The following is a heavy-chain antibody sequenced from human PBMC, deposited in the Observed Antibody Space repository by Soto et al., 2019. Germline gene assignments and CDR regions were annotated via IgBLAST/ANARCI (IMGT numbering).Heavy chain of an antibody. Sequence: QVQLQESGPGLVKPSETLSLTCTVSGGSISSYYWSWIRQPPGKGLEWIGYIYYSGSTNYNPSLEDRHTRXVDTSKNQFSLTLSSVTAADTAVYYCARDREGADYWGQGTLVTVSS. CDR3: ARDREGADY. CDR1: GGSISSYY. D-gene: IGHD3-10*01. CDR2: IYYSGST. V-gene: IGHV4-59*01. J-gene: IGHJ4*02.